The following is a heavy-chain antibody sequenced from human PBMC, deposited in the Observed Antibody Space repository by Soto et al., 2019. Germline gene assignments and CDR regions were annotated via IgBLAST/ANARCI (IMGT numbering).Heavy chain of an antibody. CDR3: AHRVDYRGSWNTGYFDY. CDR2: IYWDDDK. D-gene: IGHD2-15*01. Sequence: QITLKESGPTLVKPTQTLTLTCSFSGFSLSTTGVAVGWIRQPPGKALECLVLIYWDDDKRYSPSLKSRLTITRDTSKNQVVLTMTGMDPVDTATYYCAHRVDYRGSWNTGYFDYWGQGTLVTVSS. CDR1: GFSLSTTGVA. J-gene: IGHJ4*02. V-gene: IGHV2-5*02.